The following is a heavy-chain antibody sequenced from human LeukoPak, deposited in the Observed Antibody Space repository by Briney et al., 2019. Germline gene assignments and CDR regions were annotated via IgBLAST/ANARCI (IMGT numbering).Heavy chain of an antibody. CDR1: GYTLTELS. V-gene: IGHV1-24*01. D-gene: IGHD3-10*01. J-gene: IGHJ3*02. CDR3: ATTSLILWFGELLRNGAFDI. Sequence: ASVKVSCKVSGYTLTELSMHWVRQAPGKGLEWMGGFDPEDGETIYAQKFQGRVTMTEDTSTDTAYMELSSLRSEDTAVYYCATTSLILWFGELLRNGAFDIWGQGTMVTVSS. CDR2: FDPEDGET.